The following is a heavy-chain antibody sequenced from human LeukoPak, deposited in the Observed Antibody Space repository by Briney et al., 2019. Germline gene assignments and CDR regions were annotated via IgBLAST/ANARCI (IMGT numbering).Heavy chain of an antibody. V-gene: IGHV3-7*01. CDR2: IKQDGSEK. D-gene: IGHD6-6*01. Sequence: PGGSLRLSCAASGFTFSSYWMSWVRQAPGKGLEWVANIKQDGSEKHYVGSVKGRFTISRDNAKKSLFLHMNSLRVEDTAVYYCARGSEYTSSTNYYFDYWGQGTLVTVSS. CDR1: GFTFSSYW. CDR3: ARGSEYTSSTNYYFDY. J-gene: IGHJ4*02.